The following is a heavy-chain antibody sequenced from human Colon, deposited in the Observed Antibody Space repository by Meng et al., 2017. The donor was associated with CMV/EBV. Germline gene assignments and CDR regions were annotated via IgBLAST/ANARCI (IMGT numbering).Heavy chain of an antibody. CDR2: LSGAGSAT. CDR3: AKHPFATGLVVYFDF. J-gene: IGHJ4*02. Sequence: GESLKISCAASGFTFSSYSMNWVRQAPGKGLEWVSTLSGAGSATYYADSVKGRFTISRDNSRSTVYLQMNNVRDDDTAVYFCAKHPFATGLVVYFDFWGQGALVTVSS. V-gene: IGHV3-23*01. D-gene: IGHD3-16*01. CDR1: GFTFSSYS.